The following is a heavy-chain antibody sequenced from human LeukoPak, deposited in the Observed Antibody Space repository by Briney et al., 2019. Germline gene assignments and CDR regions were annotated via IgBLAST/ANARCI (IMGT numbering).Heavy chain of an antibody. Sequence: SETLSLICTVSGGSISSGSYYWSWIRQPAGKGLEWIGRIYTSGSTNYNPSLKSRVTISVDTSKNQFSLKLSSVTAADTAVYYCARNIAARTDYYYGMDVWGQGTTVTVSS. J-gene: IGHJ6*02. CDR3: ARNIAARTDYYYGMDV. CDR2: IYTSGST. CDR1: GGSISSGSYY. V-gene: IGHV4-61*02. D-gene: IGHD6-6*01.